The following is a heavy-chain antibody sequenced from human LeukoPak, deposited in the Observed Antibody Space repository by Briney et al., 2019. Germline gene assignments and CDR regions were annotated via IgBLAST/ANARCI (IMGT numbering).Heavy chain of an antibody. J-gene: IGHJ3*02. Sequence: PSETLSLTCTVSGGSISSYYWSWIRQPPGRGLEWIAYIYYSGSTNYNPSLKSRVTISVDTSKNQFSLKLSSVTAADTAVYYCAREGPNLYSSGRGAFDIWGQGTMVTVSS. CDR1: GGSISSYY. V-gene: IGHV4-59*01. CDR2: IYYSGST. CDR3: AREGPNLYSSGRGAFDI. D-gene: IGHD6-19*01.